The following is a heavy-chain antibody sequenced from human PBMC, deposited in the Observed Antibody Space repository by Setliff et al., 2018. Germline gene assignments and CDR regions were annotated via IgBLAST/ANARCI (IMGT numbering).Heavy chain of an antibody. CDR1: GGSISSGGYY. D-gene: IGHD4-17*01. J-gene: IGHJ3*02. CDR3: ARDPPTTNRRRAFDI. Sequence: PSETLSLTCTVSGGSISSGGYYWSWIRQHPGKGLEWIGYIYYSGSTYNNPSLKSRVTISVDTSKNQFSLKLSSVTAADMAVYYCARDPPTTNRRRAFDIWGQGTMVTVSS. V-gene: IGHV4-31*03. CDR2: IYYSGST.